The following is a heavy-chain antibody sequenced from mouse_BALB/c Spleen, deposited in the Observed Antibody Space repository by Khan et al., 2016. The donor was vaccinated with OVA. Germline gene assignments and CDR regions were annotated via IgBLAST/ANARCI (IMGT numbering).Heavy chain of an antibody. J-gene: IGHJ3*01. Sequence: EVELVESGGDLVKPGGSLKLSCSASGFTFSTYAMSWVRQTPEKRLEWVATISSAGDYIYYPDSVKGRSTISRDNAKDTLYLQMSSLRSEDTAMYYCARNNSGPFAYWGQGTLVTVSA. CDR2: ISSAGDYI. CDR1: GFTFSTYA. CDR3: ARNNSGPFAY. V-gene: IGHV5-9-1*01.